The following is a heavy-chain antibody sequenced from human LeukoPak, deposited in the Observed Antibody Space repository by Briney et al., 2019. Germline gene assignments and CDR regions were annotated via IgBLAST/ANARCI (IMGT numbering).Heavy chain of an antibody. Sequence: ASVKVSCEASGYTFTSYDINWVRQAPGQGLEWMGWMNPNSGGTNYAQKFQGRVTLTRDMTINTAYMELSRLRADDTALYYCARRDYRDGENWGQGTLVTVSS. CDR3: ARRDYRDGEN. J-gene: IGHJ4*02. CDR2: MNPNSGGT. CDR1: GYTFTSYD. V-gene: IGHV1-2*02. D-gene: IGHD4-11*01.